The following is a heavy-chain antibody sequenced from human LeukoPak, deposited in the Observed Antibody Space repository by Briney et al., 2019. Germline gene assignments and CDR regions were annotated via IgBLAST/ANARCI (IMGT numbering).Heavy chain of an antibody. CDR2: IDTNTGNP. D-gene: IGHD1-26*01. CDR1: GYSFNSVG. CDR3: ARGRSSPGIDY. J-gene: IGHJ4*02. Sequence: ASVKVSCKASGYSFNSVGMNWVRQAPGQGLEWMGWIDTNTGNPTYAQGFRGRFVFSFDTSVRTAYLQIYSLEPEDTAVYFCARGRSSPGIDYWGLGTQVTVSS. V-gene: IGHV7-4-1*01.